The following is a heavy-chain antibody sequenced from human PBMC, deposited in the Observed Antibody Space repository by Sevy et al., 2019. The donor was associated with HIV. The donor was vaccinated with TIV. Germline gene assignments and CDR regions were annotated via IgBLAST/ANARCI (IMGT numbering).Heavy chain of an antibody. CDR1: GDSMNTYY. Sequence: SETLSLTCTVSGDSMNTYYWAWIRQPPGKGLEWVGYIRYSGSTEYSPSLKSRVTMALDKSKNEVCLRLSSVTAADTAVYYCARLEPGENWFDPWGQGSLVTVSS. CDR3: ARLEPGENWFDP. J-gene: IGHJ5*02. V-gene: IGHV4-59*12. CDR2: IRYSGST. D-gene: IGHD1-1*01.